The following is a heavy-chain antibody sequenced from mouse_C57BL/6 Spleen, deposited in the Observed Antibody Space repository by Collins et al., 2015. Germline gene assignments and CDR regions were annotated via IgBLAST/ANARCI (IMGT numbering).Heavy chain of an antibody. CDR1: GFTFSSYG. V-gene: IGHV5-6*01. D-gene: IGHD2-4*01. J-gene: IGHJ2*01. CDR3: ARQHYDYSDY. CDR2: ISSGGSYT. Sequence: EVQLVESGGDLVKPGGSLKLSCAASGFTFSSYGMSWVRQTPDKRLEWVATISSGGSYTYYPDSVKGRFTISRDNAKNTLYLQMSSLKSEDTAMYYCARQHYDYSDYWGQGTTLTVSS.